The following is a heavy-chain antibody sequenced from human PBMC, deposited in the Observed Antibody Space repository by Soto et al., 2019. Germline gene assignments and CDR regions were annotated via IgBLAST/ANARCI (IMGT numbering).Heavy chain of an antibody. V-gene: IGHV1-18*01. CDR3: ARDSPPVDY. J-gene: IGHJ4*02. Sequence: QVQLVQSGAEVKKPGASVKVSCKASGYTFTNYGISWVRQAPGQGLEWMGWISAYNGNTNYAQKPQXXXTXXTATSTSTAYMELRSLRSDDTAVYYCARDSPPVDYWGQGTLVTVSS. CDR2: ISAYNGNT. CDR1: GYTFTNYG.